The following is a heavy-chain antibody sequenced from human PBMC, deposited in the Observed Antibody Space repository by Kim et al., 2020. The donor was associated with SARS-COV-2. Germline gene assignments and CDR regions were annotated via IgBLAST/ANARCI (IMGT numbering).Heavy chain of an antibody. CDR2: IYTSGST. Sequence: SETLSLTCTVSGGSISSGSYYWSWIRQPAGKGLEWIGRIYTSGSTNYNPSLKSRVTISVDTSKNPFSLKLSPVTAADTAVYYCARAHNRYYYGSGSYYPYFDYWGQGTLVTVSS. CDR3: ARAHNRYYYGSGSYYPYFDY. V-gene: IGHV4-61*02. CDR1: GGSISSGSYY. D-gene: IGHD3-10*01. J-gene: IGHJ4*02.